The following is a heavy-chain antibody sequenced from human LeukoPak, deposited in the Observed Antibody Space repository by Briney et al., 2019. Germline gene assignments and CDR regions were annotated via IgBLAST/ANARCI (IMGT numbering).Heavy chain of an antibody. CDR3: ARDPYDILTGADAFDI. V-gene: IGHV3-48*01. J-gene: IGHJ3*02. CDR2: ISSNSSTI. D-gene: IGHD3-9*01. Sequence: PGGSLRLSCAASGFTFSSYSMNWVRQAPGKGLEWVSYISSNSSTIYYADSVKGRFTISRDNAKNSLYLQMNSLRAEDTAVYYCARDPYDILTGADAFDIWGQGTMVTVSS. CDR1: GFTFSSYS.